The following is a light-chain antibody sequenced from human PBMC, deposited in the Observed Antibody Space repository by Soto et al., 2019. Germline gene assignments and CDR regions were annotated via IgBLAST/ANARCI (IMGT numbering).Light chain of an antibody. J-gene: IGKJ4*01. CDR3: QQAYSFPLT. CDR1: EGLGVW. CDR2: GAS. Sequence: DIQMSQSPSSVSASVGDRVTITCRASEGLGVWLGWYQHKPGKATQLLIFGASGLQTGVPSRCSGSVSGTDFTLTISSLQPEDFATYHCQQAYSFPLTFGGRTKVEIK. V-gene: IGKV1-12*01.